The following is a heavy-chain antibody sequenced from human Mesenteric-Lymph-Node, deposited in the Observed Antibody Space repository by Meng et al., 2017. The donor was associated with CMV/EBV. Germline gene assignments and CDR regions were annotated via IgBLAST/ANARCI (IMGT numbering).Heavy chain of an antibody. D-gene: IGHD3-22*01. J-gene: IGHJ6*02. CDR2: ISSRSTSI. Sequence: EGSLRLSCAGSGFTFSDYSMNWVRQAPGKGLEWLSYISSRSTSIFYSDSVKGRFTISRDNAKNSLFLQMNSLRAEDTAVYYCARDEGYYDSSGYYSSYYYGMDVWGQGTTVTVSS. V-gene: IGHV3-48*04. CDR3: ARDEGYYDSSGYYSSYYYGMDV. CDR1: GFTFSDYS.